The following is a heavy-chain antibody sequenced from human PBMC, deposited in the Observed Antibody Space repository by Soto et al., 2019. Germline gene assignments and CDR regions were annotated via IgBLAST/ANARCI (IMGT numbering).Heavy chain of an antibody. CDR2: ISYDGSNK. J-gene: IGHJ4*02. Sequence: PGGSLRLSCAASGFTFSSYGMHWVRQAPGKGLELVAVISYDGSNKYYADSVKGRFTISRDNSKNTLYLQMNSLRAEDTAVYYCAGGHDYANYWCQGTLVTVSS. CDR1: GFTFSSYG. CDR3: AGGHDYANY. V-gene: IGHV3-30*03. D-gene: IGHD4-17*01.